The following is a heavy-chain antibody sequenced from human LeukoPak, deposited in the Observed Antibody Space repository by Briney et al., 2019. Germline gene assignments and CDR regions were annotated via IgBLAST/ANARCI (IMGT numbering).Heavy chain of an antibody. CDR3: ARANALYCSSTSCLFDY. Sequence: ASVKVSCKASGYTFTDYYIHWVRQAPGQGLEWMAWINPNSGGTYYAQNFHDRITLTRDTTISTAYMELSRLRSDDTAIYYCARANALYCSSTSCLFDYWGQGTLVTVSS. D-gene: IGHD2-2*01. CDR2: INPNSGGT. CDR1: GYTFTDYY. J-gene: IGHJ4*02. V-gene: IGHV1-2*02.